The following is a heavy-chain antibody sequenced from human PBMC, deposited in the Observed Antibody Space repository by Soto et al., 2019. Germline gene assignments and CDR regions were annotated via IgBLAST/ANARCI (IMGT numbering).Heavy chain of an antibody. CDR2: TNSDGTDS. Sequence: VQLVESGGIGVQTGGSLRLSCAAAGFDFEDYPMHWVRQVPGKGLEWVSLTNSDGTDSYYADSVKGRFTISRDNAKTTLYLQMDRLRPEDTALYFCAKSLYYYDSSPLDHWGQGTLVTVSS. V-gene: IGHV3-43D*04. J-gene: IGHJ4*02. CDR1: GFDFEDYP. D-gene: IGHD3-22*01. CDR3: AKSLYYYDSSPLDH.